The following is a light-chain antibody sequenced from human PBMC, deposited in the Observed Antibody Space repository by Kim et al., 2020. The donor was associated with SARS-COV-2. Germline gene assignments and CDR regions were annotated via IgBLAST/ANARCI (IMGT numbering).Light chain of an antibody. V-gene: IGLV2-14*03. J-gene: IGLJ3*02. CDR3: SSYASSSTRV. CDR1: SSDVGGYNL. Sequence: GQSITISCTGTSSDVGGYNLFSCYQQHPGKAPKLMIYDVSNRPSGVSNRFSGSKSGNTASLTISGLQAVDEADYYCSSYASSSTRVFGGGTKLTVL. CDR2: DVS.